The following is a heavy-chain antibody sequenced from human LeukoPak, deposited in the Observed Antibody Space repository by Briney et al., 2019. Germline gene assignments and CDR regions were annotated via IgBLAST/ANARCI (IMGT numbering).Heavy chain of an antibody. CDR2: ISSSSSYI. D-gene: IGHD3-10*01. J-gene: IGHJ6*03. Sequence: PGGSLRLSCAASGFTFSSYSMNWVRQAPGKGLEWVSSISSSSSYIYYADSVKGRFTISRGNAKNSLYLQMNSLRAEDTAVYYCARDSKYYGSGSSGLTYYYYYYMDVWGKGTTVTVSS. V-gene: IGHV3-21*01. CDR1: GFTFSSYS. CDR3: ARDSKYYGSGSSGLTYYYYYYMDV.